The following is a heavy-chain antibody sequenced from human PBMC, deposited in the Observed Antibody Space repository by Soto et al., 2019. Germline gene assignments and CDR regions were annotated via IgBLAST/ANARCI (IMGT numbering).Heavy chain of an antibody. J-gene: IGHJ4*02. CDR2: IYYSGST. V-gene: IGHV4-39*01. D-gene: IGHD2-8*01. CDR3: ARLSLYCTNGVCYTGQAGDFDY. CDR1: GGSISSSSYY. Sequence: SETLSLTCTVSGGSISSSSYYWGWIRQPPGKGLEWIGSIYYSGSTYYNPSLKSRVTISVDTSKNQFSLKLSSVTAADTAVYYCARLSLYCTNGVCYTGQAGDFDYWGQGTLVTVSS.